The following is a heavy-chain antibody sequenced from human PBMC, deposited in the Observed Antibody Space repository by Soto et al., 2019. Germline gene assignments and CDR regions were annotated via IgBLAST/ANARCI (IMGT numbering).Heavy chain of an antibody. D-gene: IGHD3-22*01. CDR1: GFTFSSYA. J-gene: IGHJ6*02. Sequence: AGRSLRLSCAASGFTFSSYAMHWVRQATGKGLEWVAVISYDGGNKYYADSVKGRFTISRDNSKNTLYVQMNSLIAVATAVYHCIYDGSGYYHSLDVWRQGTADTVSS. V-gene: IGHV3-30-3*01. CDR3: IYDGSGYYHSLDV. CDR2: ISYDGGNK.